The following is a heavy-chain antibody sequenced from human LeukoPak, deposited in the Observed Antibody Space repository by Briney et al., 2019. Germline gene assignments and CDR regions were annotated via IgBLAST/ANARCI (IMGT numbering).Heavy chain of an antibody. D-gene: IGHD2-15*01. Sequence: GGSLRLSCAASGFTFSSYAMSWVRQAPGKGLEWVSAISGSGGSTYYADSVKGRFTISRDNSKNTLYLQMNSLRAEDTAVYYCARDPAGIGYCSGGSCCSEGDYWGQGTLVTVSS. J-gene: IGHJ4*02. CDR2: ISGSGGST. CDR3: ARDPAGIGYCSGGSCCSEGDY. CDR1: GFTFSSYA. V-gene: IGHV3-23*01.